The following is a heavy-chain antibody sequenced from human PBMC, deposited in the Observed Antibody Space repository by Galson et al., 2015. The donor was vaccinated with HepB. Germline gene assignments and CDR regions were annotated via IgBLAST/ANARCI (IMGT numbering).Heavy chain of an antibody. CDR3: AREGAGRGNGWYFGDY. V-gene: IGHV3-21*01. Sequence: SLRLSCAASGFSFSAYSFNWVRQVPGKGLEWVSTISTGGTPLHYADSVKGRFTVSRDDAKNSLYPQMHSLRAEDTAVYYCAREGAGRGNGWYFGDYWGQGTLVTVSS. D-gene: IGHD6-19*01. J-gene: IGHJ4*02. CDR1: GFSFSAYS. CDR2: ISTGGTPL.